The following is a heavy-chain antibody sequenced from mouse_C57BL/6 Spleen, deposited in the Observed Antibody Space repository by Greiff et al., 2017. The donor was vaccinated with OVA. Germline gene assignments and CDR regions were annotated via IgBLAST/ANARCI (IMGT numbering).Heavy chain of an antibody. CDR1: GFTFSDAW. V-gene: IGHV6-6*01. CDR3: TSLYYDYDEGFAY. CDR2: IRNKANNHAT. D-gene: IGHD2-4*01. Sequence: EVKVVESGGGLVQPGGSMKLSCAASGFTFSDAWMDWVRQSPEKGLEWVAEIRNKANNHATYYAESVKGRFTISRADSKSSVYLQMNSLRAEDTGIYYWTSLYYDYDEGFAYWGQGTMVTVSA. J-gene: IGHJ3*01.